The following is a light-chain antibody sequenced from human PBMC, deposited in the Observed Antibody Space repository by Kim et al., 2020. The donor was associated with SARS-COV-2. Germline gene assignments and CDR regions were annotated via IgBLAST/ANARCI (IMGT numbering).Light chain of an antibody. Sequence: PGERVTLSCRASQSVSSYLAWYQQRPGQAPRLLIYGASTRATGIPARFSGSGSGTEFNLTISSLQSEDFAVYYCQQYNNLLRRVTFGPGTKVDIK. J-gene: IGKJ3*01. CDR3: QQYNNLLRRVT. CDR2: GAS. V-gene: IGKV3-15*01. CDR1: QSVSSY.